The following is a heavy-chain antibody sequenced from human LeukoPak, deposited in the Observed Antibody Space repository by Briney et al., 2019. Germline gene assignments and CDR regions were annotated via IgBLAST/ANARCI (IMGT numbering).Heavy chain of an antibody. CDR1: GGTFSSYA. D-gene: IGHD3-16*01. CDR3: ARARPISYRGAFDI. J-gene: IGHJ3*02. Sequence: ASVKVSCKASGGTFSSYAISWVRQAPGQGLEWMGGIIPIFVTANYAQKFQGRVTITTEESTRTAYMELSSLRSEDTAVYYCARARPISYRGAFDIWGQGTMVTVSS. V-gene: IGHV1-69*05. CDR2: IIPIFVTA.